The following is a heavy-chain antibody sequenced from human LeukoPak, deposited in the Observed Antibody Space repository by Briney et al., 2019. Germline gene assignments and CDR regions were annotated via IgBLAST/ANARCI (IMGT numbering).Heavy chain of an antibody. CDR1: GFTFKDYA. V-gene: IGHV3-9*01. CDR2: ITWNSAGI. D-gene: IGHD6-19*01. Sequence: PGGSLRLSCAASGFTFKDYAMHWVRQAPGKGLEWVSAITWNSAGIAYADSVKGRFTISRDNAKNSLYLQMNSLRTEDTAFYYCAKGGAVAGYYFDYLGQGTLVTVSS. J-gene: IGHJ4*02. CDR3: AKGGAVAGYYFDY.